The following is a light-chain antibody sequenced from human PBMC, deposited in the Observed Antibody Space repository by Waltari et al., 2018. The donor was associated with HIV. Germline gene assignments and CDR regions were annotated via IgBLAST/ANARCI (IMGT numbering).Light chain of an antibody. CDR2: GSS. CDR3: QQYSCSPLYT. Sequence: VLTQSPGTMSLSSGERATIHCRASQSFSNRYLAWYQQKPGQAPKLLIYGSSSRATGLPDWISSSVSGTVFPLTISMLDADDFALYYCQQYSCSPLYTFGQGTKLEIK. CDR1: QSFSNRY. J-gene: IGKJ2*01. V-gene: IGKV3-20*01.